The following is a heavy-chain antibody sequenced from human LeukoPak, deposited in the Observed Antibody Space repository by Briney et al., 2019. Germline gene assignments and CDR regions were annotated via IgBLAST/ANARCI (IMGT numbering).Heavy chain of an antibody. J-gene: IGHJ4*02. V-gene: IGHV3-30*04. CDR2: ISYDGSNK. D-gene: IGHD1-26*01. Sequence: GGSLRLSCAASGFTFSSYAMHWVRQAPGRGLEWVAVISYDGSNKYYADSVKGRFTISRDNSKNTLYLQMNSLRAEDTAVYYCAKGGKWDVTPFDYWGQGTLVTVSS. CDR1: GFTFSSYA. CDR3: AKGGKWDVTPFDY.